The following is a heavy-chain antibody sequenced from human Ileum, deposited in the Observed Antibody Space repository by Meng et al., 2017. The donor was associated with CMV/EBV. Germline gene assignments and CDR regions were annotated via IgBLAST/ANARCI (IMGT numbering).Heavy chain of an antibody. J-gene: IGHJ3*02. D-gene: IGHD3-3*01. CDR2: IYHIGTT. CDR1: GYSFTSGYY. Sequence: ESLKISCGVSGYSFTSGYYWGWVRQPPGKGLEWIASIYHIGTTYYNPSLRSRVTMSVDTSKNQFSLRLSSVTVADTAVYYCVREKRHYDFWSGYPEAFDIWGQGTMVTVSS. V-gene: IGHV4-38-2*02. CDR3: VREKRHYDFWSGYPEAFDI.